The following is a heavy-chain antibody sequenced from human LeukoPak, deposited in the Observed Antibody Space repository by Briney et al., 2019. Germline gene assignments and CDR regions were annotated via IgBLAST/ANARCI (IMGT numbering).Heavy chain of an antibody. CDR3: ASLQMYYYYYYMDV. D-gene: IGHD2-8*01. V-gene: IGHV3-7*01. CDR2: IKQDGSEK. J-gene: IGHJ6*03. Sequence: GGSLSLSCAASGFTFSSYWMSWVRQAPGKGLEWVANIKQDGSEKYYVDSVKGRFTISRDNAKNSLYLQMNSLRAEATAVSYCASLQMYYYYYYMDVWGKGTTVTVSS. CDR1: GFTFSSYW.